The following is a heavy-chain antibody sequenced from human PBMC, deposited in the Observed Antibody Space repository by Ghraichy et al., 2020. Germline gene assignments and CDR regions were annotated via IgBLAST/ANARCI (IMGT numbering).Heavy chain of an antibody. V-gene: IGHV1-18*01. CDR1: GYTFTSYG. CDR3: AREWRVTAAGTSGAFDI. J-gene: IGHJ3*02. Sequence: ASVKVSCKASGYTFTSYGISWVRQAPGQGLEWMGWISAYNGNTNYAQKLQGRVTMTTDTSTSTAYMELRSLRSDDTAVYYCAREWRVTAAGTSGAFDIWGQGTMVTVSS. CDR2: ISAYNGNT. D-gene: IGHD6-13*01.